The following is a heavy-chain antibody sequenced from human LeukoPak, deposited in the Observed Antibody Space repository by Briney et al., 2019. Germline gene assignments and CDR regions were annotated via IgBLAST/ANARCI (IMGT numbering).Heavy chain of an antibody. V-gene: IGHV3-21*06. CDR3: AREITMSGGCDP. J-gene: IGHJ5*02. D-gene: IGHD3-10*02. CDR1: GFTFDDYS. Sequence: GGSLRLSCAASGFTFDDYSMNWVRQAPGKGLEWVSSISSRSSYIFYAASVRGRFSISRDNAKSSLYLQMTSLRVEDTAVYYCAREITMSGGCDPWGQGTLVTVSS. CDR2: ISSRSSYI.